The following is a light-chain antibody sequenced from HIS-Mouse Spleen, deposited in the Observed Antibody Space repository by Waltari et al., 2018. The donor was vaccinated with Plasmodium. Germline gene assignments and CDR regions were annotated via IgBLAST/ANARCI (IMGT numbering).Light chain of an antibody. CDR2: EGS. V-gene: IGLV2-23*03. CDR1: SIDVGRYNL. Sequence: QSALTQPASVSGSPGQSITIPCTGTSIDVGRYNLVSWYQQHPGKAPKLMIYEGSKRPSGVSNRFSGSKSGNTASLTISGLQAEDEADYYCCSYAGSSTFVVFGGGTKLTVL. J-gene: IGLJ2*01. CDR3: CSYAGSSTFVV.